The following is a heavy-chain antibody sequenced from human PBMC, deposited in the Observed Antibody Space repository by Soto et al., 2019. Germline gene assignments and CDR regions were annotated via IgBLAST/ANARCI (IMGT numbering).Heavy chain of an antibody. CDR1: GFSFSKYA. V-gene: IGHV3-30*18. CDR2: ISYDGSDK. D-gene: IGHD3-16*01. CDR3: AKDEDFGPFDY. J-gene: IGHJ4*02. Sequence: LRLSCAASGFSFSKYAIHWVRQAPGKGLEWVAVISYDGSDKYYADSVRGRFTLSRDNPKNTVYMQMDRLRPEDAAVFYCAKDEDFGPFDYWGQGTLVTVSS.